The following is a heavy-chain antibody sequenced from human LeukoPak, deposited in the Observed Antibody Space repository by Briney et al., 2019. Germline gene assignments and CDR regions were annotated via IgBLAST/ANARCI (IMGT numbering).Heavy chain of an antibody. CDR1: GGSISSYY. D-gene: IGHD3-9*01. Sequence: SETLSLTCTVSGGSISSYYWSWIRQPPGKGLEWIGYIYYSGSTNYNPSLKSRVTISVDTSKNQFSLKLSSVTAADTAVYYCARAVETYYDILTGYSKHYYYGMDVWGQGTTVTVSS. CDR2: IYYSGST. CDR3: ARAVETYYDILTGYSKHYYYGMDV. V-gene: IGHV4-59*01. J-gene: IGHJ6*02.